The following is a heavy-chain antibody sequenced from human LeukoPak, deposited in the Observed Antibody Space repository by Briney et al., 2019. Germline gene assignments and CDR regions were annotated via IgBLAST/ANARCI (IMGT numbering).Heavy chain of an antibody. D-gene: IGHD6-13*01. CDR1: GGTFSSYA. J-gene: IGHJ1*01. CDR3: ARDIVAAAGIVHFQH. CDR2: IIPILGIA. Sequence: SVKVSFKASGGTFSSYAISWVRQAPGQGLEWMGRIIPILGIANYAQKFQGRVTITADKSTSTAYMELSSLRSEDTAVYYCARDIVAAAGIVHFQHWGQGTLVTVSS. V-gene: IGHV1-69*04.